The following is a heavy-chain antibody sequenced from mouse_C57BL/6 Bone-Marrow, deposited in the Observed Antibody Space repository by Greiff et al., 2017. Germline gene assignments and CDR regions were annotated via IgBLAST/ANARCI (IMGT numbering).Heavy chain of an antibody. CDR2: ISSGGDYI. CDR3: TRVYYYGSSYYFDY. D-gene: IGHD1-1*01. Sequence: EVQLVESGEGLVKPGGSLKLSCAASGFTFSSYAMSWVRQTPEKRLEWVAYISSGGDYISYADTVKGRFTISRDTARITLYLQMSSLKSEDTAMYYCTRVYYYGSSYYFDYWGQGTTLTVSS. CDR1: GFTFSSYA. J-gene: IGHJ2*01. V-gene: IGHV5-9-1*02.